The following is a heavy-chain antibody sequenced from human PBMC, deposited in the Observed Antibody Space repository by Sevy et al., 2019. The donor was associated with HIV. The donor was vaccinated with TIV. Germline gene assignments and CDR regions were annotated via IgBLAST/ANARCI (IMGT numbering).Heavy chain of an antibody. CDR2: ITRDGKTK. CDR3: ARDYSGSYYRFDL. J-gene: IGHJ4*01. Sequence: GGSLRLSCAASGFSFSSSSMNWLRQAPGKGLEWFAYITRDGKTKYYADFVKGRFTISRDNAQNSLFLQLNSLRDDDTAVYYCARDYSGSYYRFDLWGHGTLVTVSS. V-gene: IGHV3-48*02. CDR1: GFSFSSSS. D-gene: IGHD1-26*01.